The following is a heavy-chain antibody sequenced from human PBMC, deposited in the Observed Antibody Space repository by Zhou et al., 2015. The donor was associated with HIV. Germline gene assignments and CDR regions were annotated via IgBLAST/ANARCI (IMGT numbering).Heavy chain of an antibody. Sequence: QVQLVQSGPEVKKPGSSVKVSCKASRGTFSTFGVSWVRQAPGQGLEWMGGINPLFDIENYAQRFRGRLSISADKSTSVVYMELSSLTSEDAAVYFCARSSVNHDNAFDLWGQGTKVIVSS. J-gene: IGHJ3*01. CDR2: INPLFDIE. D-gene: IGHD3-22*01. CDR3: ARSSVNHDNAFDL. V-gene: IGHV1-69*17. CDR1: RGTFSTFG.